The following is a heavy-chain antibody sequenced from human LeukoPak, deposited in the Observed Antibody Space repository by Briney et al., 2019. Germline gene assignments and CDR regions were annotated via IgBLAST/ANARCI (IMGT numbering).Heavy chain of an antibody. CDR2: IYTSGST. D-gene: IGHD1-14*01. J-gene: IGHJ6*03. Sequence: SETLSLTCTVSGSSISSYYWSWIRQPPGKGLEWIGYIYTSGSTNYNPSLKSRVTISVDTSKNQFSLKLSSVTAADTAVYYCARHGLERNPHYMDVWGKGTTVTASS. CDR1: GSSISSYY. V-gene: IGHV4-4*09. CDR3: ARHGLERNPHYMDV.